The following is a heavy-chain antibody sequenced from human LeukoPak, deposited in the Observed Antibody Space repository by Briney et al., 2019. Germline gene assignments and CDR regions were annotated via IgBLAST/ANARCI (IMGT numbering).Heavy chain of an antibody. D-gene: IGHD1-26*01. CDR3: AKSGGYGLIDY. Sequence: SETLSLTCTVSGASVSGSPYYWGWIRQPPGKGLKWIGSIYSSGSTYYNASLQSRVTISIETSKNQISLRLSSVTAADTAIYYCAKSGGYGLIDYWGQGTLVTVSS. V-gene: IGHV4-39*01. J-gene: IGHJ4*02. CDR2: IYSSGST. CDR1: GASVSGSPYY.